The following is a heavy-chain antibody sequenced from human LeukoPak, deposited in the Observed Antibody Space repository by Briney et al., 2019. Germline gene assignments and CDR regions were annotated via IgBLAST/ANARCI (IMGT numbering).Heavy chain of an antibody. J-gene: IGHJ4*02. V-gene: IGHV1-69*04. Sequence: SVKVSCKASGGTFSSYAISWVRQAPGQGLEWMGRIIPILGIANYAQKFQGRVTITTDKSTSTAYMELSSLRSEDTAVYYCAMIAAAGTGVDYWGQGTLVTVSS. D-gene: IGHD6-13*01. CDR2: IIPILGIA. CDR3: AMIAAAGTGVDY. CDR1: GGTFSSYA.